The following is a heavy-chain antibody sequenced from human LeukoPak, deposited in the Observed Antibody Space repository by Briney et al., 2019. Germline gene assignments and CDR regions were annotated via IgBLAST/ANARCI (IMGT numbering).Heavy chain of an antibody. V-gene: IGHV3-23*01. Sequence: PGGSLRLSCAASGFTFSSYAMSWVRQAPGKGLEWVSAISGSGGSTYYADSVKGRFTISRDNSKNSLYLQMNSLRAEDTAVYYCARDYYDSSFPDAFDIWGQGTMVTVSS. CDR1: GFTFSSYA. D-gene: IGHD3-22*01. CDR2: ISGSGGST. J-gene: IGHJ3*02. CDR3: ARDYYDSSFPDAFDI.